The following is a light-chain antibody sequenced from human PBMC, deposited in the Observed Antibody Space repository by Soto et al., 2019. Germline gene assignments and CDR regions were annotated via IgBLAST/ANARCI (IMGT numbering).Light chain of an antibody. V-gene: IGKV1-5*03. CDR2: KAS. J-gene: IGKJ5*01. Sequence: DIQMTQFPSTLSASVGDRVTITCRASQSISSWLAWYQQKPGKAPKVLIYKASILESGVPSRFSGSGSGTESTLTISSLQPDDFATYYCQQYNNDLITFGQGTRLEIK. CDR1: QSISSW. CDR3: QQYNNDLIT.